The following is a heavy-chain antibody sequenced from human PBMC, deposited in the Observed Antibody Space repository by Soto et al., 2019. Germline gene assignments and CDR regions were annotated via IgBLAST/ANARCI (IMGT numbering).Heavy chain of an antibody. J-gene: IGHJ6*01. Sequence: ASVKVSCKASGGTFSSYAISWVRQAPGQGLEWMGGIIPIFGTANYAQKVQGRVTITADKSTSTAYMELSSLRSEDTAVYYRAERLMAAPFGEGGEDYYYAGMDVWGQGTTVT. V-gene: IGHV1-69*06. D-gene: IGHD1-1*01. CDR3: AERLMAAPFGEGGEDYYYAGMDV. CDR1: GGTFSSYA. CDR2: IIPIFGTA.